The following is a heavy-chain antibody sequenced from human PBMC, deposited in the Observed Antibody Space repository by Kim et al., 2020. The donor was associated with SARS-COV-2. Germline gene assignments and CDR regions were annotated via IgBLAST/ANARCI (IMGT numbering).Heavy chain of an antibody. D-gene: IGHD6-13*01. J-gene: IGHJ5*02. CDR3: ARGKGVKQRGWFDP. V-gene: IGHV1-8*01. Sequence: AQKFQGRFTMTRNTSISTAYMELSSLRSEDTAVYYCARGKGVKQRGWFDPWGQGTLVTVSS.